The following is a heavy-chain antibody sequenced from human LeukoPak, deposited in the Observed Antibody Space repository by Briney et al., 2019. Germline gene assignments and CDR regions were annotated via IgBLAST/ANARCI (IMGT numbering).Heavy chain of an antibody. D-gene: IGHD3-22*01. CDR2: ISYDGSNK. CDR1: GFTFSSYA. V-gene: IGHV3-30-3*01. J-gene: IGHJ6*02. CDR3: ARAYFYDSIGGEGMDV. Sequence: PGGSLRLSCAASGFTFSSYAMHWVRQAPGEGLEWVAVISYDGSNKYYADSVKGRFTISRDNAKNSLYLQVSSLRAEDTAVYYCARAYFYDSIGGEGMDVWGQGTTVTVSS.